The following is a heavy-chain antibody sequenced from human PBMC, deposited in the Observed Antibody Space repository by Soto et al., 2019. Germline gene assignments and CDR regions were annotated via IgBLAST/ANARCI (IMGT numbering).Heavy chain of an antibody. CDR1: GCTFSDHY. CDR3: TTAGALPGPGFDY. J-gene: IGHJ4*02. V-gene: IGHV3-72*01. Sequence: EAQLVESGGGLVQPGGPLRLSCVASGCTFSDHYIDWVRQAPGKGLEWVARTKATANSYTAEYAASVKGRLTISRDDLKDTLYLQMNSLTTEDTAVYYWTTAGALPGPGFDYWGQGTLVTVSS. CDR2: TKATANSYTA. D-gene: IGHD3-10*01.